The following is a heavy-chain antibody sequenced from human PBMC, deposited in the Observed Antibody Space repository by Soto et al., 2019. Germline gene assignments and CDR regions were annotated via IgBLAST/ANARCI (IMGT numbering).Heavy chain of an antibody. V-gene: IGHV3-23*01. CDR2: ISGSGGST. Sequence: GSLRLSCAASGFTFSSYAMSWVREAPGKGLEWVSAISGSGGSTYYADSVKGRFTISRDNSKNTLYLQMNSLRAEDTAVYYYAEDIAAAGPSEYFQHWGQGTLVTVSS. CDR3: AEDIAAAGPSEYFQH. CDR1: GFTFSSYA. J-gene: IGHJ1*01. D-gene: IGHD6-13*01.